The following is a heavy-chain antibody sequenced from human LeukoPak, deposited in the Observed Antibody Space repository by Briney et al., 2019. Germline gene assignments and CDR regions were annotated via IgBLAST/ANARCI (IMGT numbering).Heavy chain of an antibody. CDR1: GFNFSIHW. J-gene: IGHJ6*02. V-gene: IGHV3-74*01. CDR3: ARIVRYGSAPLYSFGLDV. D-gene: IGHD3-10*01. CDR2: TNSDGSST. Sequence: SGGSLRLSCAASGFNFSIHWMHWVRQAPGKGLIWFSRTNSDGSSTIYADSVKGRFTVSRDNAKNTVYLPMNSLRVEDTAVYSCARIVRYGSAPLYSFGLDVWGQGTTVIVSS.